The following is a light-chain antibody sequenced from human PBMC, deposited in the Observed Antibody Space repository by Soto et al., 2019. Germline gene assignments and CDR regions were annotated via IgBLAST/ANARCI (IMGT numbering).Light chain of an antibody. Sequence: DIQMTQSPSSLSASVGDRVTITCQASQDIRNHLNWYQQKPGKAPKLLIYDASNLHPGVPSRFTGGGSGTDFTFTISSLQPEDIATYYCQQYDNFPYTFGQGTKLEIK. J-gene: IGKJ2*01. CDR1: QDIRNH. CDR3: QQYDNFPYT. CDR2: DAS. V-gene: IGKV1-33*01.